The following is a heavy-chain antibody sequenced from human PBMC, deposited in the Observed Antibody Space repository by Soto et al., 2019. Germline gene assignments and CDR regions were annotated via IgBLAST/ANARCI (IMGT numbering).Heavy chain of an antibody. J-gene: IGHJ4*02. CDR1: GGSISSSSYY. V-gene: IGHV4-39*01. D-gene: IGHD5-12*01. CDR3: ARHTVEMATILVSDYFDY. Sequence: QLQLQESGPGLVKPSETLSLTCTVSGGSISSSSYYWGWIRQPPGKGLEWIGSIYYSGSTYYNPSLKSRVTISVDTSKNQFSLKLSSVTAADTAVYYCARHTVEMATILVSDYFDYWGQGTLVTVSS. CDR2: IYYSGST.